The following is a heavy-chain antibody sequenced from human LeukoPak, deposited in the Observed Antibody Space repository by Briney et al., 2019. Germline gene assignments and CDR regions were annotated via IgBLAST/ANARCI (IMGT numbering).Heavy chain of an antibody. CDR3: ARDHIVVVPAATDYVAVDY. V-gene: IGHV3-23*01. CDR2: ISGSGGST. J-gene: IGHJ4*02. CDR1: GFTFSSYA. Sequence: GGSLRLSCAASGFTFSSYAMSWVRQAPGKGLEWVSAISGSGGSTYYADSVKGWFTISRDNSKNTLYLQMNSLRAEDTAVYYCARDHIVVVPAATDYVAVDYWGQGTLVTVSS. D-gene: IGHD2-2*01.